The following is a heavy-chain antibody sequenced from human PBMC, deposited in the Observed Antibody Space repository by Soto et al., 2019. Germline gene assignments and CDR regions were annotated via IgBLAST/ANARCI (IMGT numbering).Heavy chain of an antibody. J-gene: IGHJ1*01. CDR3: ARSYYYDSSGYYRSFFQH. CDR2: IWYDGSNK. V-gene: IGHV3-33*01. Sequence: PGGSLRLSCAASGFTFSSYGMHWVRQAPGKGLEWVAVIWYDGSNKYYADSVKGQFTISKDNSKNMLYLQMNSLRAEDTAVYYCARSYYYDSSGYYRSFFQHWGQGT. CDR1: GFTFSSYG. D-gene: IGHD3-22*01.